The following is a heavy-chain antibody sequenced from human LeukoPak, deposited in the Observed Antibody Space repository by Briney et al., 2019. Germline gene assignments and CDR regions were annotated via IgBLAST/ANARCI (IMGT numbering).Heavy chain of an antibody. CDR1: GFTFSSYA. V-gene: IGHV3-23*01. D-gene: IGHD3-9*01. CDR3: ARDRYYDILTGYHWFDP. Sequence: GGSLRLSCAASGFTFSSYAMSWVRQAPGKGLEWVSAISGSGGSTYYADSVEGRFTISRDNSKNTLYLQMNSLRAEDTAVYYCARDRYYDILTGYHWFDPWGQGTLVTVSS. J-gene: IGHJ5*02. CDR2: ISGSGGST.